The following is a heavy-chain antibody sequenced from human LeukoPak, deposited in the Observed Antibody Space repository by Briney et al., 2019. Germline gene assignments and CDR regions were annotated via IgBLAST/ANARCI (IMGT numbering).Heavy chain of an antibody. CDR3: ARDDYYGSGIFLYGFAFDI. V-gene: IGHV4-4*07. CDR1: GGSISSYY. J-gene: IGHJ3*02. CDR2: IYTSGST. Sequence: SETLSLTCTVSGGSISSYYWSWIRQPAGKGLEWIGRIYTSGSTNCNPSLKSRVTTSVDTSKNQFSLKLSSVTAADTAVYYCARDDYYGSGIFLYGFAFDIWGQGTMVTVSS. D-gene: IGHD3-10*01.